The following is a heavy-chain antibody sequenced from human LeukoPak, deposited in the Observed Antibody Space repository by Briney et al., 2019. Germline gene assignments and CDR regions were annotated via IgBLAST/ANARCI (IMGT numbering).Heavy chain of an antibody. J-gene: IGHJ3*02. CDR3: ASRSAYRGGRALDDAFDI. V-gene: IGHV5-51*01. D-gene: IGHD2-15*01. Sequence: GESLQISCKGSGYSFTSYWIGWVRQMPGKGLEWMGIIYPGDSDTRYSPSFQGQVTISADKSISTAYLQWSSLKASDTAMYYCASRSAYRGGRALDDAFDIWGQGTMVTVSS. CDR2: IYPGDSDT. CDR1: GYSFTSYW.